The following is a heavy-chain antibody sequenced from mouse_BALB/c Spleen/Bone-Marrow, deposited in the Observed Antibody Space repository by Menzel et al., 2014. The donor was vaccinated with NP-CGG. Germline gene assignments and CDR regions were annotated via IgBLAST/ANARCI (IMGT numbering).Heavy chain of an antibody. V-gene: IGHV1S81*02. Sequence: QVQLQQSGAELVKPGASVKLSCEASGYTFTSYWMHWVKQRPGQGLEWLGEINPSNGRTNYNEKFRSKATLTVDKSSSTAYMQLSSLTSEDSAVFYCARRSYGSSHLLDYWGQGTTLTVSS. CDR3: ARRSYGSSHLLDY. D-gene: IGHD1-1*01. J-gene: IGHJ2*01. CDR2: INPSNGRT. CDR1: GYTFTSYW.